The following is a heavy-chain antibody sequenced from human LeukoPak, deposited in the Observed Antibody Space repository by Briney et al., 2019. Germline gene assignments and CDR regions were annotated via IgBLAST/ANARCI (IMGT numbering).Heavy chain of an antibody. D-gene: IGHD2-15*01. J-gene: IGHJ4*02. Sequence: PGGSLRLSCAASGFTFSSYGRHWVRQAPGKGLEWVAFIRYDGSNKYYADSVKGRFTISRDNSKNTLYLQMNSLRAEDTAVYYCAKDPTNAYCSGGSCYYYDYWGQGTLVTVSS. CDR3: AKDPTNAYCSGGSCYYYDY. CDR2: IRYDGSNK. CDR1: GFTFSSYG. V-gene: IGHV3-30*02.